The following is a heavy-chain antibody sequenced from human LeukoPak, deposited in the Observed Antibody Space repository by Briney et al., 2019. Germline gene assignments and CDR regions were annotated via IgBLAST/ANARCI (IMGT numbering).Heavy chain of an antibody. CDR1: GGSFFGSH. V-gene: IGHV4-34*01. CDR3: ARDPTTVVTLPYYFDF. D-gene: IGHD4-23*01. CDR2: INHSGRT. Sequence: SETLSLTCAVSGGSFFGSHWNRIRQSPEKGLEWIGEINHSGRTNYNPSLKSRVTTSVDTSKSQFFLKLTSVTAADTAVYYCARDPTTVVTLPYYFDFWGQGTLVTVSA. J-gene: IGHJ4*02.